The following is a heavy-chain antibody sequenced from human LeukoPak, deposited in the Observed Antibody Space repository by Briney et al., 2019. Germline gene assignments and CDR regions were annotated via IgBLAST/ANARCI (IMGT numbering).Heavy chain of an antibody. CDR1: GFTFSSYG. CDR2: IWYDGSSK. Sequence: GGSLRLSCAAAGFTFSSYGMGWVRQAPGKGLGWVAVIWYDGSSKYYTDSVKGRFTISRDNSKDTLYLQMNSLRADDTGIYYCARSGGRGWYPADYWGQGTLVTVSS. J-gene: IGHJ4*02. V-gene: IGHV3-33*01. D-gene: IGHD6-19*01. CDR3: ARSGGRGWYPADY.